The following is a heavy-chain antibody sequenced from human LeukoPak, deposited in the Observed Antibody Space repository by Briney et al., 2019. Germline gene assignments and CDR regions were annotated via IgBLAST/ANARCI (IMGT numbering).Heavy chain of an antibody. CDR2: MNPNSGNT. CDR1: GYTFTSYD. V-gene: IGHV1-8*03. D-gene: IGHD2-2*01. J-gene: IGHJ5*02. CDR3: ARDLGYCSSTSCYSFDP. Sequence: EASVKVSCKASGYTFTSYDINWVRQATGQGLEWMGWMNPNSGNTGYAQKFQGRVTITRNTSISTAYMELSSLRSEDTAVCYCARDLGYCSSTSCYSFDPWGQGTLVTVSS.